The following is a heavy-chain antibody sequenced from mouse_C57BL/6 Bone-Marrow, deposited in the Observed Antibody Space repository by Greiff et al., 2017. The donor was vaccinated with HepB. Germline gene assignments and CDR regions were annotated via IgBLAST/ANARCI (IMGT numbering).Heavy chain of an antibody. V-gene: IGHV1-81*01. Sequence: VQLQQSGAELARPGASVKLSCKASGYTFTSYGISWVKQRTGQGLEWIGEIYPRSGTTYYNEKFKGKATLTADKSSSTAYMELRSLTSEDSAVYFCAGGGSPWYAYWGQGTLVTVSA. CDR3: AGGGSPWYAY. J-gene: IGHJ3*01. CDR1: GYTFTSYG. CDR2: IYPRSGTT.